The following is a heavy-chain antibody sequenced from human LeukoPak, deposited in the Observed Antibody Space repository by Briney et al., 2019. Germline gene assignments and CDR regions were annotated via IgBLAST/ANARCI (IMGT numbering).Heavy chain of an antibody. D-gene: IGHD5-18*01. CDR2: ISSSSSYI. V-gene: IGHV3-21*01. J-gene: IGHJ3*02. CDR3: ARRLVDSYGGFYI. CDR1: GFTFSSYS. Sequence: PGGSLSLSCAASGFTFSSYSMNWVRQAPGKGLEWVSSISSSSSYIYYADSVKGRFTISRDNAKNSLYLQMNSLRAEDTAVYYCARRLVDSYGGFYIWGQGTMVTVSS.